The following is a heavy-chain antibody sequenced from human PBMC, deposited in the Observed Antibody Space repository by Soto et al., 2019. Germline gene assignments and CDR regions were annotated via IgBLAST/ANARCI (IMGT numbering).Heavy chain of an antibody. CDR2: IYYSGSS. CDR1: GGSMSSSSYY. V-gene: IGHV4-39*01. Sequence: SETLSLTCTVSGGSMSSSSYYWGWIRQPPGTGLEWVGSIYYSGSSYYNPSLKSRVAISVDTSKNQFSLRLSSVTAADTAVYYCARHDRQGSTYYDFWSGYYPFDYWGQGTLVTVS. J-gene: IGHJ4*02. CDR3: ARHDRQGSTYYDFWSGYYPFDY. D-gene: IGHD3-3*01.